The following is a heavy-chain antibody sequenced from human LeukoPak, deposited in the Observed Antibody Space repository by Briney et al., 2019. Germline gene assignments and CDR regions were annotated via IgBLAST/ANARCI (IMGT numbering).Heavy chain of an antibody. V-gene: IGHV1-69*13. J-gene: IGHJ3*02. D-gene: IGHD6-19*01. CDR2: IIPIFGTA. CDR1: GYTFTSYA. Sequence: SVKVSCKASGYTFTSYAMHWVRQAPGQGLEWMGGIIPIFGTANYAQKFQGRVTITADESTGTAYMELSSLRSEDTAVYYCARNSGWYFDAFDIWGQGTMVTVSS. CDR3: ARNSGWYFDAFDI.